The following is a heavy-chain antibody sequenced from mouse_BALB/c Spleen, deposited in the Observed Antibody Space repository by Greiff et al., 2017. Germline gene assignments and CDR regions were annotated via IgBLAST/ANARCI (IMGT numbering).Heavy chain of an antibody. J-gene: IGHJ3*01. V-gene: IGHV1S137*01. CDR3: ARYDDAWFAY. CDR1: GYTFTDYA. D-gene: IGHD2-14*01. Sequence: QVQLQQSGAELVRPGVSVKISCKGSGYTFTDYAMHWVKQSHAKSLEWIGVISTYYGDASYNQKFKGKATMTVDKSSSTAYMELARLTSEDSAIYYCARYDDAWFAYWGQGTLVTVSA. CDR2: ISTYYGDA.